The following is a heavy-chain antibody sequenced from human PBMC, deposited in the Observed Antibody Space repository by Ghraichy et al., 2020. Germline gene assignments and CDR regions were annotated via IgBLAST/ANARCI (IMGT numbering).Heavy chain of an antibody. CDR3: ARGGYSSGWSFDY. D-gene: IGHD6-19*01. J-gene: IGHJ4*02. CDR1: GYTFTSYY. CDR2: INPSTGST. Sequence: ASVKVSCKASGYTFTSYYIHWVRQAPGQGLDWMGIINPSTGSTSYAQNFQGRVTMTRDTSTNTVYLELKSLTSEDTAVYFCARGGYSSGWSFDYWGQGSLVTVSA. V-gene: IGHV1-46*01.